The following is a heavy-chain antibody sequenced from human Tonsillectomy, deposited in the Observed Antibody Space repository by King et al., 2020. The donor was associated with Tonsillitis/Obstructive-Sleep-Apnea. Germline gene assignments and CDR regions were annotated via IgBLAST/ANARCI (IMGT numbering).Heavy chain of an antibody. J-gene: IGHJ6*03. CDR3: ARSRYNWNGGGTNFYYMDG. CDR2: IYPGDSDT. D-gene: IGHD1-20*01. CDR1: GYSFTSYW. V-gene: IGHV5-51*01. Sequence: QLVQSGAEVKKPGESLKISCKGSGYSFTSYWIGWVRQMPGKGLEWMGIIYPGDSDTRYSPSFQGQVNISADKSISTAYVQWSSLKASDTAMYYCARSRYNWNGGGTNFYYMDGWGKGTTVTVSS.